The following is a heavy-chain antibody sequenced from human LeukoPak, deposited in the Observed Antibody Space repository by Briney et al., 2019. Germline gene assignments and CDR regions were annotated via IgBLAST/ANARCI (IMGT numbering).Heavy chain of an antibody. D-gene: IGHD3-22*01. Sequence: GGSLRLSCAASGFTFSSYAMSWVRQAPGKGLEWVSATTASGATTFHAESVKGRFTISRDNSKNTLYLQVNSLRAEDTAVFYCAKDRSAFYYDSGVAFDYWGQGTLVTVSS. CDR2: TTASGATT. J-gene: IGHJ4*02. CDR1: GFTFSSYA. V-gene: IGHV3-23*01. CDR3: AKDRSAFYYDSGVAFDY.